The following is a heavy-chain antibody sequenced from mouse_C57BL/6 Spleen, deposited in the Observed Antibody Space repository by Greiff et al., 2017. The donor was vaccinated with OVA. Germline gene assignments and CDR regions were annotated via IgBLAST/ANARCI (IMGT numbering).Heavy chain of an antibody. CDR1: GYTFTSYW. V-gene: IGHV1-62-2*01. Sequence: QVQLQQPGAELVRPGTSVKLSCKASGYTFTSYWIHWVKQRSGQGLEWIGWFYPGSGSIKYNEKFKDKATLTADKSSSTVYMELSRLTSEDSAVYFCARHEENYVFAYWGQGTLVTVSA. J-gene: IGHJ3*01. CDR2: FYPGSGSI. D-gene: IGHD2-4*01. CDR3: ARHEENYVFAY.